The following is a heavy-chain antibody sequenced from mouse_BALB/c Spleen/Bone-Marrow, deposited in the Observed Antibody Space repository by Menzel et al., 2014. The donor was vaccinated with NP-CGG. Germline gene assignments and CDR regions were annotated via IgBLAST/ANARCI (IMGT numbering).Heavy chain of an antibody. CDR3: ARDRGPPY. CDR1: GFSLTSYG. J-gene: IGHJ3*01. Sequence: VHLVESGPGLVAPSQSLSITCTDSGFSLTSYGVHWVRQPPGKGLEWLGVIWAGGSTNYNSALMSRLSISKDNSKSQVFLKMNSLQTDDTAMYYCARDRGPPYWGQGTLVTVSA. CDR2: IWAGGST. V-gene: IGHV2-9*02. D-gene: IGHD3-1*01.